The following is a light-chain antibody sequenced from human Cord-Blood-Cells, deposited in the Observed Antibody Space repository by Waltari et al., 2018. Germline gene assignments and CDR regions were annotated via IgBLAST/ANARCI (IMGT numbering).Light chain of an antibody. V-gene: IGLV2-14*01. CDR3: SSYTSSSAWV. Sequence: QSALTQPASVSGSPGQSITISCTGTSSDVGGYNYVSWYQQHPGKAPKLMIYDVSKRPSGLSKPFSGSKSGNTASLTISGLQAEDEADYDCSSYTSSSAWVFGGGTKLTVL. CDR1: SSDVGGYNY. J-gene: IGLJ3*02. CDR2: DVS.